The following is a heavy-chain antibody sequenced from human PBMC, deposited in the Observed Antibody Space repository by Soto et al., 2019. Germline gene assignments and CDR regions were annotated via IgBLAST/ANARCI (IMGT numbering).Heavy chain of an antibody. CDR3: AAEYSSGWYGWFDP. CDR1: GGSISSSSYY. CDR2: IYYSGST. Sequence: PSETLSLTCTVSGGSISSSSYYWGWIRQPPGKGLEWIGSIYYSGSTYYNPSLKSRVTISVDTSKNQFSLKLSSVTAADTAVYYCAAEYSSGWYGWFDPWGQGTLVTVSS. V-gene: IGHV4-39*01. J-gene: IGHJ5*02. D-gene: IGHD6-19*01.